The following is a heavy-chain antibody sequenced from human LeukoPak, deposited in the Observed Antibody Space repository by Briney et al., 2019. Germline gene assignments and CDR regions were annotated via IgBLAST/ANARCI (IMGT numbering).Heavy chain of an antibody. J-gene: IGHJ5*02. Sequence: PSQTLSLTCAVSGGSISSGGYSWSWIRQPPGKGLEWIGSIYHSGSTYYNPSLKSRVTISVDRSKNQFSLKLSSVTAADTAVYYCARAYGDYVSWFDPWGQGTLVTVSS. CDR1: GGSISSGGYS. V-gene: IGHV4-30-2*01. D-gene: IGHD4-17*01. CDR2: IYHSGST. CDR3: ARAYGDYVSWFDP.